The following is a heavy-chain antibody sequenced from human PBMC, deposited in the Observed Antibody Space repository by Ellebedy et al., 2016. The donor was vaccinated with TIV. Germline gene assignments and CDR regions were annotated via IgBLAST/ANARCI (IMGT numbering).Heavy chain of an antibody. Sequence: GRFRISRDDSKNTLYLQMNSLRAEDTAVYYCESDANFFGVSTTYYFAYWGQGTLVTVSS. CDR3: ESDANFFGVSTTYYFAY. J-gene: IGHJ4*02. D-gene: IGHD3-3*01. V-gene: IGHV3-30*07.